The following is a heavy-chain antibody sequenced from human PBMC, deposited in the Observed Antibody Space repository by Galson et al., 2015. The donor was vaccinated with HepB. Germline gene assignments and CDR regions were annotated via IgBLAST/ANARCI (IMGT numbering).Heavy chain of an antibody. CDR3: ANSQTSDIQFDY. V-gene: IGHV3-23*01. J-gene: IGHJ4*02. Sequence: SLRLSCAASGFTFSNYPMSWVRQVPGKGLEWVSTIHATGRHTDYADSVKGRFTISRDNSRNTLYLQMNSLRAEDTAVYYCANSQTSDIQFDYWGQGTLVTASS. CDR2: IHATGRHT. D-gene: IGHD2-15*01. CDR1: GFTFSNYP.